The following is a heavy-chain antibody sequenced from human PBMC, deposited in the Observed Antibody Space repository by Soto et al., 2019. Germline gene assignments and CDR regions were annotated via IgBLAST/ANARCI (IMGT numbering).Heavy chain of an antibody. CDR3: AKDPRTVLGSSWYYLGMDY. D-gene: IGHD6-13*01. CDR1: GFTYSSYG. V-gene: IGHV3-30*18. Sequence: QVQLVESGGGVVQPGRSLRLSCAASGFTYSSYGMHWVRQAPGKGLEWVAVISYDGSNKYYADSVKGRFTISRDNSKNTLYLQMNSLRAEDTAVYYCAKDPRTVLGSSWYYLGMDYWGQGTLVTVSS. J-gene: IGHJ4*02. CDR2: ISYDGSNK.